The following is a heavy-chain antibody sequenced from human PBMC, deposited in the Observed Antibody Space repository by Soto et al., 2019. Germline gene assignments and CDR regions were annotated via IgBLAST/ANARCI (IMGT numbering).Heavy chain of an antibody. V-gene: IGHV3-30-3*01. J-gene: IGHJ6*02. CDR1: GFTFSSYA. D-gene: IGHD2-2*01. Sequence: GGSLRLSCAASGFTFSSYAMHWVRQAPGKGLEWVAVISNDGSNKYYADSVKGRFTISRDNSKNTLYLQMNSLRAEDTAVYYCARDTYYAPYCSSTSCYAPLYGTDVWGQGTTVTVSS. CDR3: ARDTYYAPYCSSTSCYAPLYGTDV. CDR2: ISNDGSNK.